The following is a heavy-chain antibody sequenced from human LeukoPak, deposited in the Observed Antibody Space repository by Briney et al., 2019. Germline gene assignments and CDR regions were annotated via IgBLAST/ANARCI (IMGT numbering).Heavy chain of an antibody. CDR1: GGSISSYY. D-gene: IGHD6-19*01. CDR2: IYYSGST. J-gene: IGHJ5*02. CDR3: ARDQDSSGWYTSGGWFDP. Sequence: PSETLSLTCTVSGGSISSYYWSWIRQPPGKGLEWIGYIYYSGSTNYNPSLRSRVTISVDTSKNQFSLKLSSVTAADTAVYYCARDQDSSGWYTSGGWFDPWGQGTLLTVSS. V-gene: IGHV4-59*01.